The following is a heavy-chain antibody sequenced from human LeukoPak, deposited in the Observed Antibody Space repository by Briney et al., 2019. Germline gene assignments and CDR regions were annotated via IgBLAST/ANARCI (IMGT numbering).Heavy chain of an antibody. V-gene: IGHV4-61*02. CDR3: AREGYYDFWSAPEYYYYYYMDV. Sequence: SQTLSLTCTVSGGSISSGSYYWNWIRQPAGKGLEWIGRIYTSGSTKYNPSLKSRVTISVDTSKNQFSLKLRSMTAADTAVYYCAREGYYDFWSAPEYYYYYYMDVWGKGTTVTVSS. CDR1: GGSISSGSYY. CDR2: IYTSGST. D-gene: IGHD3-3*01. J-gene: IGHJ6*03.